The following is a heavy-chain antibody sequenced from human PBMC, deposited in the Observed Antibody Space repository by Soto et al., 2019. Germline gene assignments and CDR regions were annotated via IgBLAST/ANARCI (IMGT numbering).Heavy chain of an antibody. V-gene: IGHV4-59*01. J-gene: IGHJ4*02. D-gene: IGHD2-15*01. CDR1: GGFTSSYY. CDR2: IYYSGST. Sequence: ASETLSLTCTVSGGFTSSYYWSWIRQPPGKGLEWIGYIYYSGSTNYNPSLKSRVTISVDTSKNQFSLKLSSVTAADTAVYYCAGTRGYCSGGSCPTVVDYWGQGTLVTVSS. CDR3: AGTRGYCSGGSCPTVVDY.